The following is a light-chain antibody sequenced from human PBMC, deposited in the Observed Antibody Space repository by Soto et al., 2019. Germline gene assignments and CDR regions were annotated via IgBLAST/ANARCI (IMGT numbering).Light chain of an antibody. CDR1: QSISSW. J-gene: IGKJ1*01. V-gene: IGKV1-5*01. Sequence: DIQMTQSPSTLSASVGDRVTITCRASQSISSWLAWYQQKPGKAPNLLIYDASNLESGVPSRFSGSGSGTDFTLTISSLQPDDFATYYCQQYNSYQWTFGQGTKVEIK. CDR2: DAS. CDR3: QQYNSYQWT.